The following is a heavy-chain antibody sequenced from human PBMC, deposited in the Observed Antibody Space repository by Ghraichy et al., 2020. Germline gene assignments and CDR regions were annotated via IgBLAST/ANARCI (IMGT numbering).Heavy chain of an antibody. CDR3: ARGNYGYGYYYYGMDV. J-gene: IGHJ6*02. D-gene: IGHD5-18*01. CDR2: IYYSGST. V-gene: IGHV4-59*01. CDR1: GGSISSYY. Sequence: SETLSLTCTVSGGSISSYYWSWIRQPPGKGLEWIGYIYYSGSTNYNPSLKSRVTISVDTSKNQFSLKLSSVTAADTAVYYCARGNYGYGYYYYGMDVWGQGTTVTVSS.